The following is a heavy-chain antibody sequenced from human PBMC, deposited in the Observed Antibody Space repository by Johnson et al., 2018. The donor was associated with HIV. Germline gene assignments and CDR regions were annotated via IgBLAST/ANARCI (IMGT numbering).Heavy chain of an antibody. Sequence: VESGGGLVQPGRSLRLSCAASGFTFEDYAMHWVRQAPGKGLEWVSSISWNSDTIAYADSVKGRFAISRDNAKNSLYLQMNSLRPEDTALYYCAKDLVVINVRYAFHIWGQGTMVSVSS. D-gene: IGHD3-22*01. CDR3: AKDLVVINVRYAFHI. CDR2: ISWNSDTI. CDR1: GFTFEDYA. J-gene: IGHJ3*02. V-gene: IGHV3-9*01.